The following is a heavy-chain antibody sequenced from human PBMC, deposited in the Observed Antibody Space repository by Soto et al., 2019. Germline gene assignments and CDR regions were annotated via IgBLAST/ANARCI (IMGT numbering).Heavy chain of an antibody. CDR2: ISSSSSTI. D-gene: IGHD3-3*01. CDR1: GFTFSSYS. J-gene: IGHJ6*03. CDR3: AREYDFWSGPPYYMDV. Sequence: GGSLRLSCAASGFTFSSYSMNWVRQAPGKGLEWVSYISSSSSTIYYADSVKGRFTISRDNAKNSLYLQMNSLRAEDTAVYYCAREYDFWSGPPYYMDVWGKGTTVTVSS. V-gene: IGHV3-48*01.